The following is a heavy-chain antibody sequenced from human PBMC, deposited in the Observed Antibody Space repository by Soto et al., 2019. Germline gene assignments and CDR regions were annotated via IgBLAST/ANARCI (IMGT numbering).Heavy chain of an antibody. CDR1: VGSIGGKS. V-gene: IGHV4-59*01. J-gene: IGHJ6*02. D-gene: IGHD2-8*01. CDR3: ARAGIVQVSYAMDV. CDR2: IYHSGST. Sequence: TLALSWRFSVGSIGGKSCSCIRQSPGKGLDFIGYIYHSGSTNYNPSLKSRVTISMDTSKNQFSLRLRSVTAADTAVYYCARAGIVQVSYAMDVWGQGTTVTVSS.